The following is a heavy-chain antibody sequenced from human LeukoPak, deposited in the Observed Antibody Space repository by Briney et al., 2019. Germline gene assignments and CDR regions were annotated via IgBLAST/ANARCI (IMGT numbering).Heavy chain of an antibody. D-gene: IGHD4-17*01. CDR2: IYYSGST. J-gene: IGHJ3*02. Sequence: SETLSLTCTVSGGSIRSGDYYWSWIRQPPGKGLEWIGYIYYSGSTYYNPSLKSRVTISVDTSKNQFSLKLSSVTAADTAVYYCARADTVTTAASDIWGQGTMVTVSS. V-gene: IGHV4-30-4*08. CDR1: GGSIRSGDYY. CDR3: ARADTVTTAASDI.